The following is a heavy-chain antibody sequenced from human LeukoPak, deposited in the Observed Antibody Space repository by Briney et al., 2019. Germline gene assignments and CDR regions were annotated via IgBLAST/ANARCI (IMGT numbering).Heavy chain of an antibody. D-gene: IGHD3-22*01. J-gene: IGHJ3*02. CDR2: INWNGGST. CDR1: GFTFDDYG. Sequence: GGSLRLSCAASGFTFDDYGMSWVRQAPGKGLEWVSGINWNGGSTVYADSVKGRFTISRDNSKNTLYLQMNSLRAEDTAVYYCARDRTSFTYYYDSIKHTEGSPFDIWGQGTMVTVSS. V-gene: IGHV3-20*04. CDR3: ARDRTSFTYYYDSIKHTEGSPFDI.